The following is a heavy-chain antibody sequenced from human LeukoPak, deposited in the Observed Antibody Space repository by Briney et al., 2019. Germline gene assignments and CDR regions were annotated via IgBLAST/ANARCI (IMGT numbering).Heavy chain of an antibody. D-gene: IGHD5-18*01. CDR3: ARARGIQLWSPLHN. J-gene: IGHJ4*02. Sequence: PSETLSLTCTVSGGSISSGGYFWSWIRQHPGKGLEWIGYIYYSGSTYYNPSLKSRVIISVDTSKNQFSLKLSSVTAADTAVYYCARARGIQLWSPLHNWGQGTLVTASS. CDR2: IYYSGST. V-gene: IGHV4-31*03. CDR1: GGSISSGGYF.